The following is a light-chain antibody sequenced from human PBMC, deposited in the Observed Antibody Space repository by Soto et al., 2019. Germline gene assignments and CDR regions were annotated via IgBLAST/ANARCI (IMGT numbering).Light chain of an antibody. V-gene: IGKV3-20*01. CDR1: ESVGSTY. CDR3: QQFGRSGLT. Sequence: EIVLTQSPGTLSLSPGERATLSCRASESVGSTYLGWYQQKPGQAPRLLIYGAASRATGTPDRFSASGSGTEFTLTVSRLEPEDSAVYYCQQFGRSGLTFGGGTKVEIK. J-gene: IGKJ4*01. CDR2: GAA.